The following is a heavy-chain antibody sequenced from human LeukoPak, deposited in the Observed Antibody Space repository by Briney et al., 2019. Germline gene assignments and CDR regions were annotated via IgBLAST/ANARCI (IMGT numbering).Heavy chain of an antibody. CDR2: IKQDGSEK. CDR1: GFTFSSYW. J-gene: IGHJ4*02. CDR3: TSDLSHYFDY. Sequence: PGGSLRLSCAASGFTFSSYWMSWVRQAPGKGLEWVANIKQDGSEKYYVASVKGRFTISRDNAKNSLYLQMNSLRAEDTAVYYCTSDLSHYFDYWGQGTLVTVSS. V-gene: IGHV3-7*05.